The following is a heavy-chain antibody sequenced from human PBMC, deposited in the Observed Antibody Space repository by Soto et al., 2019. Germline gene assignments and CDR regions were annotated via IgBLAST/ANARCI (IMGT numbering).Heavy chain of an antibody. Sequence: VRLQESGPGLVKPSDTLSLTCGVSGYSISGDNWWVWIRQPPGKGLEWIGYIHYTGFVYSNPSLKSRLTMLVDRSKNQFSLKPTSVSAVDTAVYYCATKDNGKYYFDYWGQGALVTVSS. CDR3: ATKDNGKYYFDY. V-gene: IGHV4-28*05. D-gene: IGHD1-26*01. CDR1: GYSISGDNW. CDR2: IHYTGFV. J-gene: IGHJ4*02.